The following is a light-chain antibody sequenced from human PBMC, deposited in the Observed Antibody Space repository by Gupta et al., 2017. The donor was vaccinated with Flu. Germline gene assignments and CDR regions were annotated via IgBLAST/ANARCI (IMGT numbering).Light chain of an antibody. J-gene: IGKJ2*01. CDR2: AAS. CDR1: QHVSRY. Sequence: DIQMSQSPSSVSASVGDGVTITCRASQHVSRYLAWYQQAPGKAPKLLIYAASTLQSGVPSRFSGSGSGTYFTLTISALQPEDSATYYCQQVNNFPHTFGQGTKVEI. CDR3: QQVNNFPHT. V-gene: IGKV1-12*01.